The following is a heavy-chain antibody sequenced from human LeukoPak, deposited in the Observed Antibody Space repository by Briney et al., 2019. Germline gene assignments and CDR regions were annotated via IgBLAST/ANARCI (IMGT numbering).Heavy chain of an antibody. J-gene: IGHJ4*02. V-gene: IGHV1-69*04. Sequence: SVKVSCKASGGTFSSYAISWVRQAPGQGLKCMGRIIPILGIANYAQKFQGRVTITADKSTSTAYMELSSLRSEDTAVYYCAREFGYSYGLVDYWGQGTLVTVSS. CDR3: AREFGYSYGLVDY. CDR1: GGTFSSYA. CDR2: IIPILGIA. D-gene: IGHD5-18*01.